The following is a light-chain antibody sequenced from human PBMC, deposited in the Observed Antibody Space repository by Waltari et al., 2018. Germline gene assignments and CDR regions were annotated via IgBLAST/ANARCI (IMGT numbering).Light chain of an antibody. V-gene: IGKV3-20*01. Sequence: VLTQSPGTLSLSPGARATLSCRASQSLTKRYLAWYQQKPGQAPRLLIYGASRRAAGIPDRFSGSGSGTDFTLTISRLEPEDFAVYYCQQYGSSVLYTFGQGTKLEIK. CDR2: GAS. CDR3: QQYGSSVLYT. CDR1: QSLTKRY. J-gene: IGKJ2*01.